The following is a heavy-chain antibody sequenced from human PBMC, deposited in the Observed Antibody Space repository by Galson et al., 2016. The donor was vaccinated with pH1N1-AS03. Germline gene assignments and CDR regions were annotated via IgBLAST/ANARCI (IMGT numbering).Heavy chain of an antibody. J-gene: IGHJ4*02. Sequence: SLRLSCAASGFTFTSSWMHWVRQAPGKGLVWVSHINEDGGTTRCADSVKGRFTISRDNAKNTLYLQMNSLRAEDTAVYFCVREQGGSDDYWGQGTLVTVSS. D-gene: IGHD1-26*01. CDR2: INEDGGTT. CDR1: GFTFTSSW. CDR3: VREQGGSDDY. V-gene: IGHV3-74*01.